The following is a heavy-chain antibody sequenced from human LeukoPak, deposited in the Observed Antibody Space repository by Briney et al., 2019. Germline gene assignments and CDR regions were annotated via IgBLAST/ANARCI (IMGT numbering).Heavy chain of an antibody. J-gene: IGHJ4*02. CDR3: SVRRGDYYDY. CDR2: IDGLDGST. CDR1: GLTFTSQA. Sequence: GGSLRLSCAASGLTFTSQAMSWFRQAPGKGLEWVSAIDGLDGSTYYADSVRGRFTMSRENPKNTLSLQMGSLRADDTALYFCSVRRGDYYDYWGQGTLVTVAS. V-gene: IGHV3-23*01. D-gene: IGHD3-10*02.